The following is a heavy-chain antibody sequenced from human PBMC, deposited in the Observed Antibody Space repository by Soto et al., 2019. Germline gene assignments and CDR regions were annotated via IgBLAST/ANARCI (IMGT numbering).Heavy chain of an antibody. CDR2: ISAHNGNT. CDR3: ARGRYGDY. J-gene: IGHJ4*02. D-gene: IGHD1-1*01. Sequence: QVHLVQSGAEVRKPGASVKVSCKGSGYTFTTYGITWVRQAPGQGLEWMGWISAHNGNTNYAQKLEGRVTVTRDTSASPAYTELRNLGSDDTAVYYCARGRYGDYWGQGALVTVSS. CDR1: GYTFTTYG. V-gene: IGHV1-18*01.